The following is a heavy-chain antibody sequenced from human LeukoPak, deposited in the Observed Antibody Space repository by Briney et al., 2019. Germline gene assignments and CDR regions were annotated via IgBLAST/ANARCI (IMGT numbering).Heavy chain of an antibody. Sequence: PSETLSLTCAVSGGSISSSNWWSWVRQPPGKGLEWIGEIYHSGSTNYNPSLKSRVTISVDKSKNQFSLKLSSVTAADTAVYYCARDRRGSGYDPGVWFDPWGQGTLVTVSS. CDR2: IYHSGST. CDR1: GGSISSSNW. D-gene: IGHD5-12*01. CDR3: ARDRRGSGYDPGVWFDP. J-gene: IGHJ5*02. V-gene: IGHV4-4*02.